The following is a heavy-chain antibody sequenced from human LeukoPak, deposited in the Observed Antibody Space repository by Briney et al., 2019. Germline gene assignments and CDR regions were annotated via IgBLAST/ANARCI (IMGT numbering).Heavy chain of an antibody. V-gene: IGHV1-2*02. CDR1: GYTFTGYY. D-gene: IGHD5-18*01. Sequence: ASVKVSCKASGYTFTGYYMHWVRQAPGQGLEWMGWINPNSGGTNHAQKFQGRVTMTRDTSISTAYMELSRLRSDDTAVYYCARDLRGYSYGYHYYYYMDVWGKGTTVTVSS. J-gene: IGHJ6*03. CDR3: ARDLRGYSYGYHYYYYMDV. CDR2: INPNSGGT.